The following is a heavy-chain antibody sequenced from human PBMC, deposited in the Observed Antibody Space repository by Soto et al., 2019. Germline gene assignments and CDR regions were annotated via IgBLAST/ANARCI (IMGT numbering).Heavy chain of an antibody. CDR1: GYTFTSYG. D-gene: IGHD3-22*01. Sequence: GASVKVSCKASGYTFTSYGIGWVRQAPGQGLEWMGWISAYNGNTNYTQKLQGRVTMTTDTSTSTAYMELRSLRSDDTAVYYCARDSPGYYYDSSGYYVAPYYYGMDVWGQGTTVTVSS. J-gene: IGHJ6*02. CDR3: ARDSPGYYYDSSGYYVAPYYYGMDV. V-gene: IGHV1-18*04. CDR2: ISAYNGNT.